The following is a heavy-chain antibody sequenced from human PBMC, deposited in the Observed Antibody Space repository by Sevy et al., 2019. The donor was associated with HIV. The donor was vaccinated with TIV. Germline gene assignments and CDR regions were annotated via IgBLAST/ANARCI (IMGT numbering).Heavy chain of an antibody. CDR3: ARECRPPGGPVYSSSWYRD. CDR2: ISYDGSNK. J-gene: IGHJ4*02. Sequence: GGSLRLSCAASGFTFSSYAMHWVRQAPGKGLEWVAVISYDGSNKYYADSVKGRFTISRDNSKNTLYLQMNSLRAEDTAVYYCARECRPPGGPVYSSSWYRDWGQGTLVTVSS. V-gene: IGHV3-30-3*01. D-gene: IGHD6-13*01. CDR1: GFTFSSYA.